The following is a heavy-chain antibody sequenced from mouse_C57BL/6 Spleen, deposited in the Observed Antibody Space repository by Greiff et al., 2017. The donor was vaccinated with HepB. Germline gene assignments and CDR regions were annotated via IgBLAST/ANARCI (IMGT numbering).Heavy chain of an antibody. CDR1: GYTFTSYW. J-gene: IGHJ2*01. CDR3: AREGGTTVVATD. Sequence: QVQLKQPGTELVKPGASVKLSCKASGYTFTSYWMHWVKQRPGQGLEWIGNINPSNGGTNYNEKFKSKATLTVDKSSSTAYMQLSSLTSEDSAVYYCAREGGTTVVATDWGQGTTLTVSS. CDR2: INPSNGGT. V-gene: IGHV1-53*01. D-gene: IGHD1-1*01.